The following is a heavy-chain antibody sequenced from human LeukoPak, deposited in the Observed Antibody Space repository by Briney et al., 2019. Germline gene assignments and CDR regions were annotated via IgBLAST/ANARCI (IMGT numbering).Heavy chain of an antibody. CDR2: IIPILGIA. CDR1: GGTFSSYT. CDR3: ARNPPPDFGVVNNWFDP. V-gene: IGHV1-69*02. D-gene: IGHD3-3*01. J-gene: IGHJ5*02. Sequence: GASVKVSCKASGGTFSSYTISWVRQAPGQGVEWMGRIIPILGIANYAQKVQGRVTITADKSTSTAYMELSSLRSEDTAVYYCARNPPPDFGVVNNWFDPWGQGTLVTVSS.